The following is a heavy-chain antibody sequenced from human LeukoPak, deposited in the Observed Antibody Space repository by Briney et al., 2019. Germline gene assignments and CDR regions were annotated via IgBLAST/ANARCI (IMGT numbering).Heavy chain of an antibody. CDR2: ISGRGGGT. CDR3: AKHGEPNSGTYVKDYFDY. D-gene: IGHD1-26*01. V-gene: IGHV3-23*01. CDR1: GFTFSSYA. J-gene: IGHJ4*02. Sequence: GGSLRLSCAASGFTFSSYAMSWVRHAPGKGLEWVSAISGRGGGTYYADSVKGRFTISRDNSKNTLYLQMNSLRAEDTAIYYCAKHGEPNSGTYVKDYFDYLGQGTLVTVSS.